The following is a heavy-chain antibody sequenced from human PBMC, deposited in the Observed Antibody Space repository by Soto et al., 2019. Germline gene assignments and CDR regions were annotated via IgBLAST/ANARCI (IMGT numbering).Heavy chain of an antibody. CDR2: TYYRSKWYN. V-gene: IGHV6-1*01. CDR1: GDSVSSNSAA. CDR3: ARVSARCSGGSCYSSSDPYYFDY. Sequence: KQSQTLSLTCAISGDSVSSNSAAWNWIRQSPSRGLEWLGRTYYRSKWYNDYAVSVKSRITINPDTSKNQFSLQLNSVTPEDTAVYYCARVSARCSGGSCYSSSDPYYFDYWGQGTLVTVSS. J-gene: IGHJ4*02. D-gene: IGHD2-15*01.